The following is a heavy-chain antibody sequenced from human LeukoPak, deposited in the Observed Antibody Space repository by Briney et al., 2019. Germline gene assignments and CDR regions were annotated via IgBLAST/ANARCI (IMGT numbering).Heavy chain of an antibody. D-gene: IGHD2-8*01. V-gene: IGHV4-59*01. Sequence: SETLSLTCTAYGGSISSYYWSWIRQPPGKGLEWIGYIYYSGSTNYNPSLKSRVTISVDTSKNQFSLKLSSVTAADTAVYYCARHMEDIVLMVSYYYMDVWGKGTTVTVSS. J-gene: IGHJ6*03. CDR2: IYYSGST. CDR3: ARHMEDIVLMVSYYYMDV. CDR1: GGSISSYY.